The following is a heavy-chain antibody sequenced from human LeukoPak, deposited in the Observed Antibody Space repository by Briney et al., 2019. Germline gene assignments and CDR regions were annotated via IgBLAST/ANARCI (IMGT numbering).Heavy chain of an antibody. CDR3: AKDHGSSDWYYFDY. CDR1: GFTFSSYG. D-gene: IGHD6-13*01. J-gene: IGHJ4*02. CDR2: IRYDGSNK. Sequence: PGGSLRLSCAASGFTFSSYGMYWVRQAPGKGLEWVAFIRYDGSNKYYADSVKGRFTISRDNSKNTLYLQMNTLRADDTAVYYCAKDHGSSDWYYFDYWGQGTLVTVSS. V-gene: IGHV3-30*02.